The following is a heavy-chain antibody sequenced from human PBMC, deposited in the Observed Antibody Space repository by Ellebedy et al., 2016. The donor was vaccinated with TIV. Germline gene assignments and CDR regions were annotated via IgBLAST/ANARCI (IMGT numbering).Heavy chain of an antibody. CDR3: AREHGELSYALDS. CDR2: IDLDEDT. J-gene: IGHJ4*02. V-gene: IGHV2-70*11. D-gene: IGHD3-16*01. Sequence: SGPTLAKPTETLTLTCTFSEFLLRTSGMCINWMGRPPGNALEWLARIDLDEDTYYSTSLQSRHTISTDRTRNQVVLTITSMDAEDSGMYFSAREHGELSYALDSWGQGILVTVST. CDR1: EFLLRTSGMC.